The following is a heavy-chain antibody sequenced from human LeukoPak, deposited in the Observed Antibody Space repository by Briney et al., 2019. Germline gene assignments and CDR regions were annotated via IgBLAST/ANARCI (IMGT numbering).Heavy chain of an antibody. V-gene: IGHV3-23*01. CDR1: GFTFSSYA. CDR3: AMGYTVFGVVNYFDY. J-gene: IGHJ4*02. D-gene: IGHD3-3*01. CDR2: ISGSGGST. Sequence: PGGSLRLSCAASGFTFSSYAMSWVRQAPGKGLEWDSAISGSGGSTYYADSVKGRFTISRDNSKNTLYLQMNSLRAEDTAVYYCAMGYTVFGVVNYFDYWGQGTLVTVSS.